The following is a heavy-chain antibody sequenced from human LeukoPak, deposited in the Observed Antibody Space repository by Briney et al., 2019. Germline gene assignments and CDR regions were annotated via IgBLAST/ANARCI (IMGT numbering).Heavy chain of an antibody. J-gene: IGHJ2*01. CDR1: GYTLTSYD. CDR2: MNPNSGRT. V-gene: IGHV1-8*01. CDR3: ARDRVKAIFGVVTPSYFDL. D-gene: IGHD3-3*01. Sequence: ASVKVSCKASGYTLTSYDINWVRQATGQGLEWMGWMNPNSGRTGYAQNFQGRITITRNTSISTAYMELSSLRSEDTAAYHCARDRVKAIFGVVTPSYFDLWGRGTLVTVSS.